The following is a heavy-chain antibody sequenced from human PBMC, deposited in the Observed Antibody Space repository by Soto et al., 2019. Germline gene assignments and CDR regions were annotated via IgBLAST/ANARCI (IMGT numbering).Heavy chain of an antibody. J-gene: IGHJ5*02. Sequence: ASVKVSCKASGYSFTSYGISWVRQAPGQGLEWMGWISAYNGNTNYAQKLQGRVTMTTDTCTSTAYMELRSLRADDTAVYYCARWAVVTPSNWFDPWGQGTLVTVSS. CDR1: GYSFTSYG. D-gene: IGHD2-21*02. CDR2: ISAYNGNT. V-gene: IGHV1-18*04. CDR3: ARWAVVTPSNWFDP.